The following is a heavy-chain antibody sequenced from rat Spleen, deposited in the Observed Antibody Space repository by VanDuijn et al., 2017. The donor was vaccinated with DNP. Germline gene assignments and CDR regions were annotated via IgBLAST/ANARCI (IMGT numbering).Heavy chain of an antibody. CDR1: GFTFSDYN. D-gene: IGHD1-11*01. V-gene: IGHV5S10*01. CDR3: VTRGKYGGYDY. CDR2: IIYDGSRT. J-gene: IGHJ2*01. Sequence: EVQLVESGGGLAQPGRSLKLSCVTSGFTFSDYNMAWVRQAPKKGLEWVASIIYDGSRTYYRDSVKGRFTVSRDNAKTTLYLQMDSLRSEDTATYYCVTRGKYGGYDYWGQGVMVTVSS.